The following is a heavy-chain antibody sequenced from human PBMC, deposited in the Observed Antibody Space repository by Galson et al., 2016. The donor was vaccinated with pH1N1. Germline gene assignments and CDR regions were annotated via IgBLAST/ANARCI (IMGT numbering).Heavy chain of an antibody. CDR2: SNRDGSRT. CDR3: ARDYRDTMTPIPFDS. J-gene: IGHJ4*01. D-gene: IGHD5-18*01. CDR1: GYTFSTYW. Sequence: CLRLSCAAAGYTFSTYWMSWVPQAPVKGLVWVSHSNRDGSRTTYGDSVKGRFTMSRDNARNTLYLQMNSLRDEDTAVYYCARDYRDTMTPIPFDSWGHGNLVTVSS. V-gene: IGHV3-74*01.